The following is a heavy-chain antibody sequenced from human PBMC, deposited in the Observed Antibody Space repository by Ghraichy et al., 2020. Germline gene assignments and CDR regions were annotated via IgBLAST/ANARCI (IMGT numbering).Heavy chain of an antibody. J-gene: IGHJ5*02. Sequence: ESLNISCTVSGGSISSYYWSWIRQPPGKGLEWIGYIYYSGSTNYNPSLKSRVTISVDTSKNQFSLKLSSVTAADTAVYYCARGGLLWFGEFKRGWFDPWGQGTLVTVSS. D-gene: IGHD3-10*01. CDR2: IYYSGST. V-gene: IGHV4-59*01. CDR1: GGSISSYY. CDR3: ARGGLLWFGEFKRGWFDP.